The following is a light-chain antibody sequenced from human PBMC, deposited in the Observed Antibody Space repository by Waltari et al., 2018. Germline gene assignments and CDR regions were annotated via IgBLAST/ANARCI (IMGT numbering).Light chain of an antibody. CDR3: QQYYSYPWT. CDR2: AAS. CDR1: QGISSY. J-gene: IGKJ1*01. Sequence: AIRITQSPSSLSASTGDRVTTTCRASQGISSYLAWYQQKTGKAPKLLIYAASTLQSGVPSRFSGSGSGTDFTLTISCLQSEDFATYYCQQYYSYPWTFGQGTKVEIK. V-gene: IGKV1-8*01.